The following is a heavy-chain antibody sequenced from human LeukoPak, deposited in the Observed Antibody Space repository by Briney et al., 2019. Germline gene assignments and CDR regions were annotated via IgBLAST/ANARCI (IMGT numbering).Heavy chain of an antibody. J-gene: IGHJ4*02. D-gene: IGHD3-10*01. V-gene: IGHV3-23*01. CDR2: ISGSGGST. CDR3: AKEHITMVRGVIDY. Sequence: GGSLRLSCAASGFTFSAFWMSWVRQAPGKGLEWVSAISGSGGSTYYADSVKGRFTISRDNSKNTLYLQMNSLRAEDTAVYYCAKEHITMVRGVIDYWGQGTLVTVSS. CDR1: GFTFSAFW.